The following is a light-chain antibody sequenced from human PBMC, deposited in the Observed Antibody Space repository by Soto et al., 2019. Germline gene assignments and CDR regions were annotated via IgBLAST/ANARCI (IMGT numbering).Light chain of an antibody. J-gene: IGKJ1*01. CDR3: QQYNDYSWT. V-gene: IGKV1-5*03. CDR1: QSISAW. Sequence: IRMPHSLSALSASVGVSVSINCRASQSISAWLAWYQQKPGKAPRLMIYKASTLEIGVPSRFSGSGSGTEFTLTISSLQADDVATYYCQQYNDYSWTFGQGTKVDI. CDR2: KAS.